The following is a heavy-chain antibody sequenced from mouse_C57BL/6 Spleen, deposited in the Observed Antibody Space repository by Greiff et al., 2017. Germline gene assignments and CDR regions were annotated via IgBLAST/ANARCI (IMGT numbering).Heavy chain of an antibody. CDR3: ARYPSRYSSSYGYFDV. CDR2: IDPEDGET. J-gene: IGHJ1*03. CDR1: GFNIKDYY. D-gene: IGHD1-1*01. V-gene: IGHV14-2*01. Sequence: EVQLQQSGAELVKPGASVKLSCTASGFNIKDYYMHWVKQRTEQGLEWIGRIDPEDGETKYAQKFQGKATITADTSSNTAYLQLSILTSEDTAVYYCARYPSRYSSSYGYFDVWGTGATVTVS.